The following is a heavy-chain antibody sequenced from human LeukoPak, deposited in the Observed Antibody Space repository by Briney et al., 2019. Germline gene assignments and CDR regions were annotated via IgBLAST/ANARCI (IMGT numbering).Heavy chain of an antibody. V-gene: IGHV4-4*02. D-gene: IGHD1-14*01. J-gene: IGHJ4*02. CDR1: GGSISSSNW. CDR3: ARASSSEPSGYYDY. Sequence: SETLSLTCAVSGGSISSSNWWSWVRQPPGKGLEWIGEIYHSGSTNYIPSLKSRVTISVDKSKNQFSLKLSSVTAADTAVYYCARASSSEPSGYYDYWGQGTLVTVSS. CDR2: IYHSGST.